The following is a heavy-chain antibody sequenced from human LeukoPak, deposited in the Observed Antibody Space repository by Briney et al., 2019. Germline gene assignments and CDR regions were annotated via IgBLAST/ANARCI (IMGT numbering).Heavy chain of an antibody. D-gene: IGHD3/OR15-3a*01. CDR1: GGSISNYY. CDR3: AREGGLLDTSSCWYFDL. Sequence: SETLSLTCTVSGGSISNYYWGWIRQPPGKGLEWIGSINHSGSTYYNPSLRSRVTISVDTSKNQFSMKLTSVTAADTAVYYCAREGGLLDTSSCWYFDLWGRGTLVTVSS. V-gene: IGHV4-38-2*02. CDR2: INHSGST. J-gene: IGHJ2*01.